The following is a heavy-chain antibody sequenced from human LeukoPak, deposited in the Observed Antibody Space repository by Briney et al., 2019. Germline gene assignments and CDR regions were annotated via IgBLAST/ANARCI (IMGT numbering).Heavy chain of an antibody. J-gene: IGHJ6*02. CDR2: IKSKTDGGTT. D-gene: IGHD2-2*01. Sequence: PGGSLRLSCAASGFTFSNAWMSWVRQAPGKGLEWVGRIKSKTDGGTTDYAAPVKARFTISRDDSKNTLYLQMNSLITEDTAVYYCTTSLGYCSSTSCYVYRSYYYYGMDVWGQGTTVTVSS. V-gene: IGHV3-15*01. CDR1: GFTFSNAW. CDR3: TTSLGYCSSTSCYVYRSYYYYGMDV.